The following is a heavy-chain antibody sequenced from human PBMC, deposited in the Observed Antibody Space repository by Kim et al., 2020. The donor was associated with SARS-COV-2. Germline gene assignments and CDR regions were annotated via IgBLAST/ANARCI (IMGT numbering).Heavy chain of an antibody. D-gene: IGHD3-22*01. J-gene: IGHJ4*02. CDR1: GFSFSSYW. CDR2: INSDGIGT. CDR3: ATARGYYDSSGYYVFDY. Sequence: GGSLRLSCAASGFSFSSYWMHWVRQVPGKGLLWVSRINSDGIGTGYADSVKGRFTISRDNAKNTLYLQMNSLRAEDTAVYYCATARGYYDSSGYYVFDYWGQGILVTVSS. V-gene: IGHV3-74*01.